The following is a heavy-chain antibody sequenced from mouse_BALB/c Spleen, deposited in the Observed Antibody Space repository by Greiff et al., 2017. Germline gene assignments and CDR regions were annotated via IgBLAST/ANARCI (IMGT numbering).Heavy chain of an antibody. Sequence: EVKLMESGGGLVKPGGSLKLSCAASGFTFSSYAMSWVRQSPEKRLEWVAEISSGGSYTYYPDTVTGRFTISRDNAKNTLYLEMSNLRSEDTAMYYCARDGNYVGFAYWGQGTLVTVSA. CDR3: ARDGNYVGFAY. D-gene: IGHD2-1*01. CDR1: GFTFSSYA. V-gene: IGHV5-9-4*01. CDR2: ISSGGSYT. J-gene: IGHJ3*01.